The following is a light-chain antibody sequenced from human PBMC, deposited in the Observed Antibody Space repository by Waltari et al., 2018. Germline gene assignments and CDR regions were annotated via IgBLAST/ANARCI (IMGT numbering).Light chain of an antibody. CDR2: KAN. V-gene: IGLV8-61*01. J-gene: IGLJ3*02. Sequence: QTVVTQEPSLSVSPGGTVTLTCALSSGSLSTPSYVSWYQQTPGQPPRTLRDKANIRSSGVPDRFSGSSLGNKAALTITGAQADDESDYYCLVYMGSGIWVFGGGTKLTVL. CDR3: LVYMGSGIWV. CDR1: SGSLSTPSY.